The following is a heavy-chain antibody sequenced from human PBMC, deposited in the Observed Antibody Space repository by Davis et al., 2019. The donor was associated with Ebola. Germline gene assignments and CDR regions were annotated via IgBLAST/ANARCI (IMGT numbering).Heavy chain of an antibody. CDR3: VRDPALVVTGGGWFFGL. D-gene: IGHD2-21*02. CDR1: GFVFSNYV. J-gene: IGHJ2*01. Sequence: GESLKISCAASGFVFSNYVMNWVRQAPGKGLEWVSFISSSSNYIYYADSVKGRFTVSRDNAKNSLYLQMNSLRAEDTAVYYCVRDPALVVTGGGWFFGLWGRGTLVTVSS. CDR2: ISSSSNYI. V-gene: IGHV3-21*01.